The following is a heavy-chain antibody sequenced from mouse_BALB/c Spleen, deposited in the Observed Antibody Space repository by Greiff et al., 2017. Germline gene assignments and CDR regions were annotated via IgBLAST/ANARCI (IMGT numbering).Heavy chain of an antibody. Sequence: QVQLKESGPGLVAPSQSLSITCTVSGFSLTGYGVNWVRQPPGKGLEWLGMIWGDGSTDYNSALKSRLSISKDNSKSQVFLKMNSLQTDDTARYYWARESRDYGSSYDYWGQGTTLTVSS. V-gene: IGHV2-6-7*01. CDR3: ARESRDYGSSYDY. D-gene: IGHD1-1*01. CDR2: IWGDGST. CDR1: GFSLTGYG. J-gene: IGHJ2*01.